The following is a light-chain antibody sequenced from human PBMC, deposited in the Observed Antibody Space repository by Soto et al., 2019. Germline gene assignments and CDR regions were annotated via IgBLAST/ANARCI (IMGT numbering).Light chain of an antibody. J-gene: IGKJ4*01. CDR2: DAS. CDR1: QSVSSY. V-gene: IGKV3-11*01. CDR3: QQRSNWPIGGLT. Sequence: EIVLTQSPATLSLSPGERATLSCRASQSVSSYLAWYQQKPGQAPRLLIYDASNRATGIPARFSGSGSGTDFTLTISSLEPEDFAVYYCQQRSNWPIGGLTFGGGTKVEIK.